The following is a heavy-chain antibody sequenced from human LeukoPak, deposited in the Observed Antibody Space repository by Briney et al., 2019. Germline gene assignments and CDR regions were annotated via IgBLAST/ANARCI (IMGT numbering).Heavy chain of an antibody. CDR2: IKQDGSKK. Sequence: GGSLRLSSAASGFTFSDYWMTWVRQAPGKGLEWVANIKQDGSKKYYVDSVKGRFTISRDNAKNSLYLQMNSLRAEDTAVYYCAKEVGGSGSFWGQGTLVTVSS. V-gene: IGHV3-7*01. CDR1: GFTFSDYW. J-gene: IGHJ4*02. CDR3: AKEVGGSGSF. D-gene: IGHD3-10*01.